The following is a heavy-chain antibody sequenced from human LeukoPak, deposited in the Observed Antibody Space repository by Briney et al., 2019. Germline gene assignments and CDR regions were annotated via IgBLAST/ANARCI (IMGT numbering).Heavy chain of an antibody. Sequence: GGSLRPSCAASGFTFSSSHMNWVRQAPGKGLEWVSYIGSSSSTIFYADSVKGRFTISRDNAKNSLYLQMNSLRDEDTAVYYCARNFGYWGQGTLVTVPS. V-gene: IGHV3-48*02. CDR1: GFTFSSSH. J-gene: IGHJ4*02. CDR2: IGSSSSTI. CDR3: ARNFGY.